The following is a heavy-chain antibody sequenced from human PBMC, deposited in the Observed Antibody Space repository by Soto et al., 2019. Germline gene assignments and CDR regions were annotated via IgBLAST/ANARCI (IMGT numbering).Heavy chain of an antibody. Sequence: SAPTTENPTQTLTLTCTFSGFSLSIRGVGVGWIRQPPGKALEWLALIYWDDDKRYSPSLKSRLTITKDTYKNQVVLTMTNMDPVDTATYYCAHSNGYCSSTSCYGYWFDPWGQGTLVTVSS. CDR3: AHSNGYCSSTSCYGYWFDP. D-gene: IGHD2-2*03. V-gene: IGHV2-5*02. CDR1: GFSLSIRGVG. J-gene: IGHJ5*02. CDR2: IYWDDDK.